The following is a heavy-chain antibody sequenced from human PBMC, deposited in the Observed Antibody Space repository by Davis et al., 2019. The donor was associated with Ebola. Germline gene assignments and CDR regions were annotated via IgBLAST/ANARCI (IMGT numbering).Heavy chain of an antibody. CDR3: ARVSSGWAFIDY. CDR1: GFTFSSYW. J-gene: IGHJ4*02. V-gene: IGHV3-74*01. D-gene: IGHD6-19*01. CDR2: INSDGSST. Sequence: PGGSLRLSCAASGFTFSSYWMHWVRQAPGKGLVWVSRINSDGSSTSYADSVKGRFTISRDNAKNTLYLQMNSLRVEDTAVYYCARVSSGWAFIDYWGQGTLVTVSS.